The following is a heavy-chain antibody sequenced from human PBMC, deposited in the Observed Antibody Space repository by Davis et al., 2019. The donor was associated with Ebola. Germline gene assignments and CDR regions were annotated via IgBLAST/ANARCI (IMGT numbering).Heavy chain of an antibody. Sequence: MPSETLSLTCAVSGDSVSSRNWWSWVRQSPGKGLEWIGEIYHGGITKYNPSLKSRVTISVDTSKNQFSLKLSSVTAADTAVYYCARLPTYYYDSSGYYYGLDYWGQGTLVTVSS. J-gene: IGHJ4*02. D-gene: IGHD3-22*01. V-gene: IGHV4-4*02. CDR1: GDSVSSRNW. CDR3: ARLPTYYYDSSGYYYGLDY. CDR2: IYHGGIT.